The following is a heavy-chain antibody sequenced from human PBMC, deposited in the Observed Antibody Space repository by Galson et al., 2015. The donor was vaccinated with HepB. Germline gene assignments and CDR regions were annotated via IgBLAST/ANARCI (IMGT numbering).Heavy chain of an antibody. CDR1: GFIFSSYT. D-gene: IGHD1-7*01. Sequence: SLRLSCAASGFIFSSYTMNWVRQAPGKGLEWVSSMSSSRTYIYYADSVKGRFTISRDNAKNSLYLQMNNLSAEDTGVYYCASERLSGTIGYFDNWGQGTLVTVSS. CDR2: MSSSRTYI. V-gene: IGHV3-21*01. CDR3: ASERLSGTIGYFDN. J-gene: IGHJ4*02.